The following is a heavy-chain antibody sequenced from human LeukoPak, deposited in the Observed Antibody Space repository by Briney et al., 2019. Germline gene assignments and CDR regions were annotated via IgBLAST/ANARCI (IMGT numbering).Heavy chain of an antibody. CDR1: GYTXTGYY. D-gene: IGHD3-22*01. J-gene: IGHJ4*02. Sequence: ASVKVSCKAPGYTXTGYYMHGVRQAPGQGLEWMGWTNPNSGGTKSAQKFQGRVTMTRDTSISKAYMELSRLISDDTAVYYCARAGYYATSGPDYWGQGTLVTVSS. V-gene: IGHV1-2*02. CDR3: ARAGYYATSGPDY. CDR2: TNPNSGGT.